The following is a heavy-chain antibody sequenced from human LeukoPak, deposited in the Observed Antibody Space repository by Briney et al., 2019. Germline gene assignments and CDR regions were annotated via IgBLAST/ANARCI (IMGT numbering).Heavy chain of an antibody. V-gene: IGHV1-46*01. D-gene: IGHD1-26*01. J-gene: IGHJ5*02. CDR1: GYTFTSYH. CDR2: INPSGGTT. CDR3: ARAEGSLSGAMLINWFDP. Sequence: ASVKVSCKASGYTFTSYHMHWVRQAPGQGLEWMGIINPSGGTTNYAQKFQGRVTMTRDTSTSTVYMELSSLRSEDTAVYYCARAEGSLSGAMLINWFDPWGQGTLVTVSS.